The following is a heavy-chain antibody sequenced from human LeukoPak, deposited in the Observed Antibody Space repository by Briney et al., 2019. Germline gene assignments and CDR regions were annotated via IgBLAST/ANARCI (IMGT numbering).Heavy chain of an antibody. J-gene: IGHJ6*02. CDR3: ARANYFSGMDV. Sequence: ASVRVSCQAAGYTFTSHFISWVRQAPRQGLEWMGWVSAYNGNANYAQKFLGRVTMTTDTTTSTAYMELRSLRSDDTAVFYCARANYFSGMDVWGQGTPVTVSS. CDR2: VSAYNGNA. CDR1: GYTFTSHF. V-gene: IGHV1-18*04.